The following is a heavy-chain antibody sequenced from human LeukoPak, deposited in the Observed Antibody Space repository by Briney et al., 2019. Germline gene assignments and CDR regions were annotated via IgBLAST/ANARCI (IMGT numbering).Heavy chain of an antibody. CDR2: IGTAGDT. V-gene: IGHV3-13*01. J-gene: IGHJ4*02. D-gene: IGHD3-10*01. Sequence: PGGSLRLSCAASGFTFSSYDMHWVRQATGKGLEWVSAIGTAGDTYYPGSVKGRSTISRENAKNSLYLQMNSLRAEDTAVYYCARGDYYGSGSYLCDYWGQGTLVTVSS. CDR1: GFTFSSYD. CDR3: ARGDYYGSGSYLCDY.